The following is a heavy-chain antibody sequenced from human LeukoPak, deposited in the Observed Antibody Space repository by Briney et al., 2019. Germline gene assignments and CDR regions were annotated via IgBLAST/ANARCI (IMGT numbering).Heavy chain of an antibody. CDR1: GDSLSGYY. Sequence: PSETLSLTCTVSGDSLSGYYWSWIRQPPGKGPEWIGNIYYSGTTNYNPSLKNRVTISVDTSKNQFSLKLTSVTAADTAVYYCARDGGIPYYFDFWGQGTLVTVSS. CDR2: IYYSGTT. J-gene: IGHJ4*02. D-gene: IGHD3-16*01. CDR3: ARDGGIPYYFDF. V-gene: IGHV4-59*01.